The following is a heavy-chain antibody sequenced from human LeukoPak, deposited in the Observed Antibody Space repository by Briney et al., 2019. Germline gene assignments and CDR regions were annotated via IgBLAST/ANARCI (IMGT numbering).Heavy chain of an antibody. J-gene: IGHJ4*02. CDR2: ISAYNGNT. CDR1: GYTFTSYG. CDR3: AITPEVDFWSGYHSPLDY. Sequence: ASVRVSCKASGYTFTSYGISWVRQAPGQGLEWMGWISAYNGNTNYAQKLQGRVTMTTDTSTSTAYMELRSLRSDDTAVYYCAITPEVDFWSGYHSPLDYWGQGTLVTVSS. V-gene: IGHV1-18*01. D-gene: IGHD3-3*01.